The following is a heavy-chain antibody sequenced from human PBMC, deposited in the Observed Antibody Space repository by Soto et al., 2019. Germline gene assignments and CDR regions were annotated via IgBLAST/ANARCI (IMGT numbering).Heavy chain of an antibody. CDR3: ARESTEWWRVGYYYHGMDV. CDR1: GYTFTSYA. D-gene: IGHD2-15*01. V-gene: IGHV1-3*01. CDR2: INAGNGNT. J-gene: IGHJ6*02. Sequence: ASVKVSCKASGYTFTSYAMHWVRQAPGQRLEWMGWINAGNGNTKYSQKFQGRVTITRDTSASTAYMELSSLRSEDTAVYYCARESTEWWRVGYYYHGMDVWGQGTTVTVSS.